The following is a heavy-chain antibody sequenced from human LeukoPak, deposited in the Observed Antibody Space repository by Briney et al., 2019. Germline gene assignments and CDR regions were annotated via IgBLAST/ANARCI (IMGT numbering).Heavy chain of an antibody. J-gene: IGHJ4*02. D-gene: IGHD3-3*01. Sequence: GGSLRLSCAASGFTFSNYAMTWVRQAPGKGLEWLTTSGSDGNTYYSDSVKGRFTTSRDNSKSTLNLQMNSLRAEDTAIYYCARDVGPEGFFFGFWGQGTLVTVSS. CDR3: ARDVGPEGFFFGF. V-gene: IGHV3-23*01. CDR2: TSGSDGNT. CDR1: GFTFSNYA.